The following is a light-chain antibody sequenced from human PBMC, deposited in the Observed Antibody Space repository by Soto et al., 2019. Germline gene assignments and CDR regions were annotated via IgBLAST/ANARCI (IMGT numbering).Light chain of an antibody. Sequence: DIQMTQSPSTLSASVGDRVTMTCRASQSIDSSLAWYQQKPRKGPKLLSYDASTLESGVPSRFSGSGLGTEFALTISSLQPDDFATFYCQQYNSYGTFGQGTKVDIK. J-gene: IGKJ2*01. CDR1: QSIDSS. CDR3: QQYNSYGT. CDR2: DAS. V-gene: IGKV1-5*01.